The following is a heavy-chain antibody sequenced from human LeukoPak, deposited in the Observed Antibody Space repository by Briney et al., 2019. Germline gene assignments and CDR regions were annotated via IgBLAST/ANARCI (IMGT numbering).Heavy chain of an antibody. V-gene: IGHV1-69*13. J-gene: IGHJ4*02. CDR3: ARAPAGGYSYGYGVDYFDY. CDR1: GGTFTSYA. D-gene: IGHD5-18*01. Sequence: ASVKVSCKASGGTFTSYAISWVRQAPGQGLEWMGGIIPIFGTANYAQKFQGRVTITAGEPTSAAYMELSSLRSEDTAVYYCARAPAGGYSYGYGVDYFDYWGQGTLVTVSS. CDR2: IIPIFGTA.